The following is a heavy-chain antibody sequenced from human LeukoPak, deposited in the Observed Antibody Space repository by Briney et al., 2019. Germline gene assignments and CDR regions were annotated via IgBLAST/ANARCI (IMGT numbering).Heavy chain of an antibody. D-gene: IGHD3-22*01. CDR3: ARAAITMIVYDY. J-gene: IGHJ4*02. Sequence: PSETLSLTCTVSGGSISSSSYYWGWIRQPPGKGLEWIGSIYYSGSTYYNPSLKSRVTISVDTSKNQFSLKLSSVTAADSAVYYCARAAITMIVYDYWGQGTLVTVSS. CDR1: GGSISSSSYY. CDR2: IYYSGST. V-gene: IGHV4-39*07.